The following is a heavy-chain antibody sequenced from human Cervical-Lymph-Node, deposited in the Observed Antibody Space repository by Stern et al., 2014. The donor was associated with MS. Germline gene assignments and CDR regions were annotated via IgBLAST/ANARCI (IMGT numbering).Heavy chain of an antibody. Sequence: VQLVQSGAEVKTPGSSVKVSCKASGGSFSMDTISWVRQAPGQGLEWMGGLTPMFGTSNYARKFQGRVTNTADESTSTAYMELTSLRSEDTAVYFCARDQGGIADSWGQGTLVIVSS. CDR1: GGSFSMDT. CDR2: LTPMFGTS. D-gene: IGHD6-13*01. J-gene: IGHJ4*02. CDR3: ARDQGGIADS. V-gene: IGHV1-69*01.